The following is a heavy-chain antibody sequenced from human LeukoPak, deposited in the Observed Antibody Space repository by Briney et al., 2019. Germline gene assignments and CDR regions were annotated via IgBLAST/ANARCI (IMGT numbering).Heavy chain of an antibody. D-gene: IGHD2-2*01. V-gene: IGHV4-39*02. J-gene: IGHJ5*02. CDR2: IYYSGSS. CDR3: ARDHICSSTSCPPMGWFDP. CDR1: GGSVSSSTYY. Sequence: SETLSLTCTVSGGSVSSSTYYWGWIRQPPGKGLEWIGNIYYSGSSYYNPSLKSRVTISVDTSKHQFSLRLSSVTAADTAVYYCARDHICSSTSCPPMGWFDPWGQGTLVAVSS.